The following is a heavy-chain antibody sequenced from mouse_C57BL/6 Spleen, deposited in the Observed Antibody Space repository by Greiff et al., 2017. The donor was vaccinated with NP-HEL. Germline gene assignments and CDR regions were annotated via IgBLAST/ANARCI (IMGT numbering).Heavy chain of an antibody. V-gene: IGHV14-4*01. J-gene: IGHJ3*01. CDR3: TVVATPAWFAY. CDR1: GFNIKDDY. D-gene: IGHD1-1*01. CDR2: IDPENGDT. Sequence: EVQLQQSGAELVRPGASVKLSCTASGFNIKDDYMHWVKQRPEQGLEWIGWIDPENGDTEYASKFQGKATITADTSSNTAYLQLSSLTSEDTAVYYCTVVATPAWFAYWGQGTLVTVSA.